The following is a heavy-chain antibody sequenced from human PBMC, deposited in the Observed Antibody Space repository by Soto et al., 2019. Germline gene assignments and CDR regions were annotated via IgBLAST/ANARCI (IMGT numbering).Heavy chain of an antibody. Sequence: QVQLVQSGAEVKKPGSSVKVSCKASGGTFSSYAISWVRQAPGQGLEWMGGIIPIFGTANYAQKFQGRVTITADKSTSTAYMELSSLRSDDTAVHYCARWGDHYSGYSEGFDPWGQGTLVTVSS. V-gene: IGHV1-69*06. J-gene: IGHJ5*02. CDR3: ARWGDHYSGYSEGFDP. CDR1: GGTFSSYA. CDR2: IIPIFGTA. D-gene: IGHD5-12*01.